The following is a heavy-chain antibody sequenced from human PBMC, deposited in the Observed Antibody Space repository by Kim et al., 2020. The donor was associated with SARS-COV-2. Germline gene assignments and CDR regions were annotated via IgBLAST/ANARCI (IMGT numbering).Heavy chain of an antibody. D-gene: IGHD4-17*01. CDR3: ARGLPPDYGGNIWGY. J-gene: IGHJ4*02. CDR2: INHSGST. CDR1: GGSFSGYY. Sequence: SETLSLTCAVYGGSFSGYYWSWIRQPPGKGLEWIGEINHSGSTNYNPSLKSRVTISVDTSKNQFSLKLSSVTAADTAVYYCARGLPPDYGGNIWGYWGQGTLVTVSS. V-gene: IGHV4-34*01.